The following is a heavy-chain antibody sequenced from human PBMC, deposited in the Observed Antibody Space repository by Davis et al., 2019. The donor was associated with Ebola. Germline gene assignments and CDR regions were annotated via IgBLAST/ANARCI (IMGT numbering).Heavy chain of an antibody. CDR3: ASDFRGELGVNWFDP. CDR2: IIPIFGTA. J-gene: IGHJ5*02. CDR1: GGTFSSYA. V-gene: IGHV1-69*13. D-gene: IGHD1-26*01. Sequence: SVKVSCKASGGTFSSYAISWVRQAPGQGLEWMGGIIPIFGTANYAQKFQGRVTITADESTSTAYMELSSLRSEDTAVYYCASDFRGELGVNWFDPWGQGTLVTVSS.